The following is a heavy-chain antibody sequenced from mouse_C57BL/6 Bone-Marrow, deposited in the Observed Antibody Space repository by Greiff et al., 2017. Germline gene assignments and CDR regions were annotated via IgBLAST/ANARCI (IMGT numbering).Heavy chain of an antibody. CDR1: GFSLTSYG. V-gene: IGHV2-2*01. Sequence: VQLQQPGPGLVQPSQSLSITCTVSGFSLTSYGVHWVRQSPGKGLEWLGVIWSGGSTDYNAAFISRLSISKDNSKSQVFFKMNSLQADDTAIYYCARPEPPYWGQGTTLTVSS. CDR2: IWSGGST. J-gene: IGHJ2*01. CDR3: ARPEPPY.